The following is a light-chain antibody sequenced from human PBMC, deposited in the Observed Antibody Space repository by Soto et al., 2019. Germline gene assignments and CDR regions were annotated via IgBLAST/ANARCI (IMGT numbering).Light chain of an antibody. CDR3: QQRYSAPAT. CDR1: QTVSSY. J-gene: IGKJ2*01. V-gene: IGKV1-39*01. Sequence: DIQMTPPPSSLSAAVGHRVTITFRSSQTVSSYLNWYQQNPGKAPNLMIYAASHLQSGVPSRFSGSGSGTEFTLTISSLKPEDSATYYCQQRYSAPATFLQGTKPEIK. CDR2: AAS.